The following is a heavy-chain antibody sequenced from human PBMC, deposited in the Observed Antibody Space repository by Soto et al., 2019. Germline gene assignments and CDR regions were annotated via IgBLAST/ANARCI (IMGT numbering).Heavy chain of an antibody. V-gene: IGHV3-7*01. J-gene: IGHJ5*02. CDR2: IKQDGSEK. D-gene: IGHD3-10*01. CDR1: GFTFSSYW. Sequence: GGSLRLSCAASGFTFSSYWMSWVRQAPGKGLEWVANIKQDGSEKYYVDSVKGRFTISRDNAKNSLYLQMNSLRAEDTAVYYCARSVDGGLNWFDPWGQGTLVTVSS. CDR3: ARSVDGGLNWFDP.